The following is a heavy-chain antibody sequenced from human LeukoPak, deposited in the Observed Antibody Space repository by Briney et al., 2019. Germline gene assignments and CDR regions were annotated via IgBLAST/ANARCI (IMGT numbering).Heavy chain of an antibody. CDR1: GFTFSSYA. D-gene: IGHD3-10*01. CDR3: ARVTGPTSTVVRGVIIPAFDY. J-gene: IGHJ4*02. CDR2: ISGSGGST. Sequence: GALRLSCAASGFTFSSYAMHWVRQAPGKGLEWVSAISGSGGSTYYADSVKGRFTISRDNSKNTLYLQMNSLTAEDTAVYYCARVTGPTSTVVRGVIIPAFDYWGQGTLVTVSS. V-gene: IGHV3-23*01.